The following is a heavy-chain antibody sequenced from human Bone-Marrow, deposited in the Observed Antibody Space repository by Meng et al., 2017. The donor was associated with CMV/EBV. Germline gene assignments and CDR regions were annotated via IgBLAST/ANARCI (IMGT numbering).Heavy chain of an antibody. V-gene: IGHV5-51*01. CDR1: GYSFTSYW. Sequence: GESLKISCKGSGYSFTSYWIGWVRQMPGKGLEWMGIIYPGDSDTTYSPSFQGQVTISADKSISTAYLQWSSLKASDTAMYYCARSHPYYYDSSGLYEFDYWGQGTLVTVSS. CDR2: IYPGDSDT. CDR3: ARSHPYYYDSSGLYEFDY. D-gene: IGHD3-22*01. J-gene: IGHJ4*02.